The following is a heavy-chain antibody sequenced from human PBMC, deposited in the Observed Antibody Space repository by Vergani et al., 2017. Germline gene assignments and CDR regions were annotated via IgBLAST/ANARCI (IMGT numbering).Heavy chain of an antibody. CDR3: ARGETRTDWFDP. V-gene: IGHV4-61*02. D-gene: IGHD3/OR15-3a*01. J-gene: IGHJ5*02. CDR2: VYPSGTT. Sequence: QVQLHESGPGLVKPSETLSLLCPVPGVSLQIGSFYWTWIRPTAERRLEWMGRVYPSGTTNYNPSLNGRVTIFVDKSKNILSLRLNSVTAADTAVYYCARGETRTDWFDPWGQGTLVTVSS. CDR1: GVSLQIGSFY.